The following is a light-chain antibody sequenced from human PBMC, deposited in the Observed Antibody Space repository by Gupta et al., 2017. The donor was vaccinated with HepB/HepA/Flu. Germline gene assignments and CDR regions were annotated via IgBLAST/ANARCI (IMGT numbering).Light chain of an antibody. J-gene: IGKJ1*01. CDR3: DQWTQSWS. V-gene: IGKV2-30*01. CDR2: KVS. Sequence: SPLPPPVTLGQPAYISCRSNQSLVYSDGDTYLSWIQQRAGRSTRRIIYKVSRLDCGVPARFSGRGSGTDFTIIIRRVADEDVGVYCWDQWTQSWSFGQGTKVEIE. CDR1: QSLVYSDGDTY.